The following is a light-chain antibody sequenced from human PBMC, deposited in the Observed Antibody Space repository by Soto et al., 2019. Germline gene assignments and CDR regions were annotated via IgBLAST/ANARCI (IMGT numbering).Light chain of an antibody. V-gene: IGLV1-44*01. J-gene: IGLJ3*02. Sequence: QSVLTQPPSASGTPGQRVTISCSGSRSNIGSNSVSWYQQLPGTAPKVLMYTDDQRPSGVPDRFSGSKSGTSASLAISGLQSEEESDYYCAAWDDGLNGWVFGGGTQLTVL. CDR2: TDD. CDR1: RSNIGSNS. CDR3: AAWDDGLNGWV.